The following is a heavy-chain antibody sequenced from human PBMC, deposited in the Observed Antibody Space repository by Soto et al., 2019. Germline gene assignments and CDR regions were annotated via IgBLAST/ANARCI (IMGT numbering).Heavy chain of an antibody. CDR1: GFTFSSYP. V-gene: IGHV3-30-3*01. D-gene: IGHD3-10*01. CDR2: ISYDGTSE. J-gene: IGHJ5*01. Sequence: QVQLVESGGGVVQPGRSLRLSCAASGFTFSSYPIHWVRQAPGKGLEWVGSISYDGTSEDFADSLRGRFTLSRDNSKNMLWLQMNNLRSEDTAVYYCLRDYSGWFDFWGQGTLVTVSS. CDR3: LRDYSGWFDF.